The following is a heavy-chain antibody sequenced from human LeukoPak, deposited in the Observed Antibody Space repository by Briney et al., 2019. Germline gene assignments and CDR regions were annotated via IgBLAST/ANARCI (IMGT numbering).Heavy chain of an antibody. CDR3: GRERVPAAIFYNYGMDV. J-gene: IGHJ6*02. V-gene: IGHV3-21*01. D-gene: IGHD2-2*01. Sequence: GGSLRLSCAASGFPFSSYRMYWARQAPGKGLEGVSPIRSSRGYIYYADSVKGRFTISRDNAKNSLYLQMNSLRAEDTAVYYCGRERVPAAIFYNYGMDVGGQGTTVTVS. CDR2: IRSSRGYI. CDR1: GFPFSSYR.